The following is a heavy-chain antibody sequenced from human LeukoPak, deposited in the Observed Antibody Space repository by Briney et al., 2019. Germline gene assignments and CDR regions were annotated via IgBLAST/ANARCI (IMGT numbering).Heavy chain of an antibody. V-gene: IGHV3-9*01. D-gene: IGHD2-15*01. CDR1: GFSFNEYA. Sequence: GRSLRLSCAASGFSFNEYAMHWVRQAPGQGLEWVSGINWNSGSIGYADSVKGRFTTSRDNANNSLYLQMNSLRAEDTALYYCAKDLPRYCSGGSCYSGFDYWGQGTLVTVSS. J-gene: IGHJ4*02. CDR3: AKDLPRYCSGGSCYSGFDY. CDR2: INWNSGSI.